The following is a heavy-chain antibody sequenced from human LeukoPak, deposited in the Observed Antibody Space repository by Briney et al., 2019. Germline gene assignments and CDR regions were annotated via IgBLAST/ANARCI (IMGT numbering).Heavy chain of an antibody. V-gene: IGHV4-59*01. CDR2: IYYNGNT. J-gene: IGHJ6*02. CDR1: GGSFSGYY. D-gene: IGHD1-26*01. CDR3: ARGRSNYHGMDV. Sequence: SETLSLTCAVYGGSFSGYYWSWIRRPPGKGLEWIGYIYYNGNTNYSPSLKSRVTMSVDTSKNLFSLKVSSVTAADTAVYYCARGRSNYHGMDVWGQGTTVTVSS.